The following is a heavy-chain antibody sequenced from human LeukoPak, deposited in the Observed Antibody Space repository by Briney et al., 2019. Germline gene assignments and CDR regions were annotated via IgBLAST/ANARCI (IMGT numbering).Heavy chain of an antibody. J-gene: IGHJ4*02. D-gene: IGHD3-10*01. V-gene: IGHV3-48*04. CDR3: ARDLVLRDY. CDR2: ISSSSSTI. CDR1: GFTFSSYS. Sequence: GGSLRLSCAASGFTFSSYSMNWVRQAPGKGLEWVSYISSSSSTIYYADSVKGRFTISRDNAKNSLYLQMNSLRAEDTAVYYCARDLVLRDYWGQGTLVTVSS.